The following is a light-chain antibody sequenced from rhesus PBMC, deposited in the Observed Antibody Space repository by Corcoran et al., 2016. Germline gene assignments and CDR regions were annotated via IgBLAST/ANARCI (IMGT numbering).Light chain of an antibody. J-gene: IGKJ4*01. CDR1: QGISTC. V-gene: IGKV1-38*01. CDR3: QQRNTYPLT. CDR2: DAA. Sequence: DIQLTQSPSSLSASVGDRITITCRASQGISTCLDWFQQRPGKAPKLLIYDAATLQSGVPSRFSGGGPGTEFTLTISSLKPEDFAAYYCQQRNTYPLTFGGGTKVEIK.